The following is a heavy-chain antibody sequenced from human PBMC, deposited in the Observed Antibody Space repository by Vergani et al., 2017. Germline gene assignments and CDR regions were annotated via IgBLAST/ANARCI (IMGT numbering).Heavy chain of an antibody. D-gene: IGHD3-10*01. J-gene: IGHJ4*02. CDR3: ATDGGNYDLGSSRGNS. V-gene: IGHV3-23*01. CDR1: GFFFTTYA. Sequence: EVQLLESGGDLVQPGGSLRLFCAASGFFFTTYAMSWVRQAPGKGLEWVSTINTNGDYTRYGDSVKGRFTISRDNSKSTLYLQMNSLRAEDTAIYYCATDGGNYDLGSSRGNSWGQGTLVTVSS. CDR2: INTNGDYT.